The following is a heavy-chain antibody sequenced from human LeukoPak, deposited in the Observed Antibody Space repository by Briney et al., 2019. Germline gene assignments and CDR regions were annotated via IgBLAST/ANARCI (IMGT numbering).Heavy chain of an antibody. CDR2: INHSGST. D-gene: IGHD3-10*01. J-gene: IGHJ4*02. CDR3: ARNYGSGSYYFDY. Sequence: PSETLSLTCAVYGGSFSSYYWSWIRQPPGKGLEWIGEINHSGSTNYNPSLKSRVTISVDTSKNQFSLKLSSVTAADTAVYYCARNYGSGSYYFDYWGQGTLVTVSS. CDR1: GGSFSSYY. V-gene: IGHV4-34*01.